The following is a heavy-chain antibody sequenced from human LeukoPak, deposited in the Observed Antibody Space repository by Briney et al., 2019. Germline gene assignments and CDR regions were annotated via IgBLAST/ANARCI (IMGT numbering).Heavy chain of an antibody. V-gene: IGHV3-30*02. CDR3: ARGFNRYSGSYKRAFDI. J-gene: IGHJ3*02. D-gene: IGHD1-26*01. Sequence: GGSLRLSCAASGFTFSSYGMHWVRQAPGKGLEWVAFIRYDGSNKYYADSVKGRFTISRDNSKNTLYLQMNSLRAEDTAVYYCARGFNRYSGSYKRAFDIWGQGTMVTVSS. CDR2: IRYDGSNK. CDR1: GFTFSSYG.